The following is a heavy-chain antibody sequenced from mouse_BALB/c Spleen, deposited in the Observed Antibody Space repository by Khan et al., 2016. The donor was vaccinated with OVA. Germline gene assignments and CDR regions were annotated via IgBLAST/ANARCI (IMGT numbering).Heavy chain of an antibody. CDR3: ARMARTIN. CDR2: INSNGGST. CDR1: GFTFSSYG. V-gene: IGHV5-6-3*01. Sequence: EVELVESGGGLVQPGGSLKLSCTASGFTFSSYGMSWVRQTPDKRLELVATINSNGGSTYYQDSVKGRFTISRDNAKNTLYLQMSRLKTEDTATYYCARMARTINWGQGTTLTVSS. J-gene: IGHJ2*01.